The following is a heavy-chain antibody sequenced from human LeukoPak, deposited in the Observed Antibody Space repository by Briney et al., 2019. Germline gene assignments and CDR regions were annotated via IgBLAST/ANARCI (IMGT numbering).Heavy chain of an antibody. J-gene: IGHJ4*02. CDR3: ARDNAKGGSGSYFPPNFDY. D-gene: IGHD3-10*01. V-gene: IGHV4-59*06. Sequence: PSETLSLTCTVSGGSISSYYWSWIRQHPGKGLEWIGYIYYSGSTYYNPSLKSRVTISVDTSKNQFSLKLSSVTAADTAVYYCARDNAKGGSGSYFPPNFDYWGQGTLVTVSS. CDR2: IYYSGST. CDR1: GGSISSYY.